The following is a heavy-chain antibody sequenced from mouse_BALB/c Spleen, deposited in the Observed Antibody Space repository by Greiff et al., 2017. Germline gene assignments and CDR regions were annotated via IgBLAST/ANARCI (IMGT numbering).Heavy chain of an antibody. V-gene: IGHV2-6-7*01. D-gene: IGHD2-1*01. Sequence: VKLQESGPGLVAPSQSLSITCTASGFSLTGYGVNWVRQPPGKGLEWLGMIWGDGSTDYNSALKSRLSSSKDNSKNQVFLKMNSLQTDDTARYYCARDYGRSYYAMDYWGQGTSVTVSS. CDR2: IWGDGST. J-gene: IGHJ4*01. CDR1: GFSLTGYG. CDR3: ARDYGRSYYAMDY.